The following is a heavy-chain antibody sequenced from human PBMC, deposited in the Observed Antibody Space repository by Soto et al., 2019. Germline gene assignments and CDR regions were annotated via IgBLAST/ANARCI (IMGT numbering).Heavy chain of an antibody. D-gene: IGHD3-22*01. J-gene: IGHJ4*02. CDR3: ARVLETYDSSGCFEY. CDR1: GYTFTSYY. Sequence: ASVKVSCKASGYTFTSYYIHWVRQAPAQVLEWMVIINPSGGSKSDAQKFQGRVTMTRDTSTSTVYRELSSLRSEDTAVYYCARVLETYDSSGCFEYWGQGTLVTVSS. CDR2: INPSGGSK. V-gene: IGHV1-46*01.